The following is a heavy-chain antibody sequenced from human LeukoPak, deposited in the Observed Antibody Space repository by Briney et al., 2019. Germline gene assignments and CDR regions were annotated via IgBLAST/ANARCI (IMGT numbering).Heavy chain of an antibody. CDR2: IYHSGGT. V-gene: IGHV4-30-2*01. CDR3: ARGELWFGELLSEVNGFDY. J-gene: IGHJ4*02. Sequence: MSSQTLSLTCAVSGGSISSGGCSWSWIRQPPGKGLEWIGYIYHSGGTYYNPSLKSRVTISVDRSKNQFSLNLSSVTAADTAVYYCARGELWFGELLSEVNGFDYWGQGTLVTVSS. D-gene: IGHD3-10*01. CDR1: GGSISSGGCS.